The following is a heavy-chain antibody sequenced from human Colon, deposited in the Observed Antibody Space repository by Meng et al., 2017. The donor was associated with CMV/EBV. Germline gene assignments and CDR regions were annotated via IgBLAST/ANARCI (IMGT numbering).Heavy chain of an antibody. V-gene: IGHV3-23*01. J-gene: IGHJ4*02. Sequence: GESLKISCAASGFTFSSNSMSWVRQAPGQGLEWVSGINGVGDTTYYADSVKGRFTISRDNSRNTLYLRMIDLRAEDTAMYYCAKDRAYCGPISCSPNYFDDWGQGNLVTVSS. CDR2: INGVGDTT. D-gene: IGHD2-21*01. CDR3: AKDRAYCGPISCSPNYFDD. CDR1: GFTFSSNS.